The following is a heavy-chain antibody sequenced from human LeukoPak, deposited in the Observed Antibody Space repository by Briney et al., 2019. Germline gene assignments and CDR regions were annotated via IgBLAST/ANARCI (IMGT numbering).Heavy chain of an antibody. CDR3: ARIATIWFGELENYFDY. V-gene: IGHV1-69*02. CDR2: IIPILGIA. Sequence: SVKVSCKASGGTFSSYTISWVRQAPGQGLEWMGRIIPILGIANYAQKFQGRVTITADKSTSTAYMELSSLRSEDTAVYYCARIATIWFGELENYFDYWGQGTLVTVSS. D-gene: IGHD3-10*01. CDR1: GGTFSSYT. J-gene: IGHJ4*02.